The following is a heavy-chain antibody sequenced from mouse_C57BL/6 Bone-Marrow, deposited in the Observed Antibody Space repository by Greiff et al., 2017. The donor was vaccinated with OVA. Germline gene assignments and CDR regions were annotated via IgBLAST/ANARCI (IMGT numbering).Heavy chain of an antibody. CDR2: IDPSDSET. D-gene: IGHD2-10*01. CDR1: GYTFTSYW. V-gene: IGHV1-52*01. CDR3: ARESYYGNYPDY. J-gene: IGHJ4*01. Sequence: QVQLKQPGAELVRPGSSVKLSCKASGYTFTSYWMHWVKQRPIQGLEWIGNIDPSDSETHYNQKFKDKATLTVDKSSSTAYMQLSSLTSEDSAVYYCARESYYGNYPDYWGQGTSVTVSS.